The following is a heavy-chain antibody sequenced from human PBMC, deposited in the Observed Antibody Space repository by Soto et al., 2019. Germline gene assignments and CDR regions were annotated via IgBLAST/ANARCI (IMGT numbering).Heavy chain of an antibody. CDR3: ARVPDR. Sequence: SETLSLTCAVSGGSVSSCGSSWPWIRQPPGKDLEWIGYIYHSGSTYYNPSLKSRVTISVVRSKNQFSLKLSSVTAADTAVYYCARVPDRWGQGTRVTVS. CDR2: IYHSGST. D-gene: IGHD2-2*01. CDR1: GGSVSSCGSS. J-gene: IGHJ5*02. V-gene: IGHV4-30-2*01.